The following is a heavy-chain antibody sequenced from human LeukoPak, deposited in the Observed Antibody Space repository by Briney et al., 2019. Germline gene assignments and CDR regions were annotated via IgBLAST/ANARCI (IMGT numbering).Heavy chain of an antibody. CDR3: ASISYSSGWYGGY. CDR2: ISSSSSTI. CDR1: GFTFSSYS. D-gene: IGHD6-19*01. V-gene: IGHV3-48*02. J-gene: IGHJ4*02. Sequence: GGSLRLSCAASGFTFSSYSMNWVRQAPGKGLEWVSYISSSSSTIYYADSVKGRFTISRDNAKNSLYLQMNSLRDEDTAVYYCASISYSSGWYGGYWGQGTLVTVSS.